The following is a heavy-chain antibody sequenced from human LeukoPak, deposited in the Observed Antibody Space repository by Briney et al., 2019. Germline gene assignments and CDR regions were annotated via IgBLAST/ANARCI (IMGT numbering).Heavy chain of an antibody. CDR2: ISDSGGST. CDR1: GFTFGDYA. D-gene: IGHD1-26*01. Sequence: GGSLRLSCTASGFTFGDYAMSWVRQAPGKGLEWVSAISDSGGSTYYADSVKGRFTISRDISKNTLYLQMNSLRAEDTAVYYCAKRGAEVGATVAPGDYWGQGTLVTVSS. CDR3: AKRGAEVGATVAPGDY. J-gene: IGHJ4*02. V-gene: IGHV3-23*01.